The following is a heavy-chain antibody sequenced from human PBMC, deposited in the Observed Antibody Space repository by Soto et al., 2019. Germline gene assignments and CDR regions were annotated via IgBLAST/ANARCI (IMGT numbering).Heavy chain of an antibody. D-gene: IGHD6-13*01. CDR1: GGTFSSYA. CDR3: ARCEEQLAYYYYYGMDV. Sequence: QVQLVQSGAEVKKPGSSVKVSCKASGGTFSSYAISWVRQAPGHGLEWMGGIIPIFGTANYAQKFQGRVTITADESTSTAYMELSSLRSEDKAVYYGARCEEQLAYYYYYGMDVWGQGTTVTVSS. V-gene: IGHV1-69*01. CDR2: IIPIFGTA. J-gene: IGHJ6*02.